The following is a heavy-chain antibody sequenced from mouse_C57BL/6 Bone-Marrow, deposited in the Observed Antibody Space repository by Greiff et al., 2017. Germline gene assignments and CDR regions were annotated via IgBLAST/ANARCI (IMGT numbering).Heavy chain of an antibody. Sequence: EVQRVESGGGLVKPGGSLKLSCAASGFTFSSYAMSWVRQTPEKRLEWVATISDGGSYTYYPDNVKGRFTISRDNAKNNLYLQMSHLKSEDTAMYYCARDTSSYGRFAYWGQGTLVTVSA. J-gene: IGHJ3*01. CDR3: ARDTSSYGRFAY. CDR1: GFTFSSYA. CDR2: ISDGGSYT. V-gene: IGHV5-4*01. D-gene: IGHD1-1*01.